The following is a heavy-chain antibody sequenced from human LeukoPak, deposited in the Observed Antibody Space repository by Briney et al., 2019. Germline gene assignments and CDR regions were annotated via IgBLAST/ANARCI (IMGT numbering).Heavy chain of an antibody. J-gene: IGHJ6*02. V-gene: IGHV3-48*04. CDR3: AKGGRDIVVVPAAMRYYYGMDV. Sequence: GGSLRLSCAASGFTFSSYSMNWVRQAPGKGLEWVSYISSSSSTIYYADSVKGRFTISRDNSKNSLYLQMNSLRTEDTALYYCAKGGRDIVVVPAAMRYYYGMDVWGQGTTVTVSS. D-gene: IGHD2-2*01. CDR2: ISSSSSTI. CDR1: GFTFSSYS.